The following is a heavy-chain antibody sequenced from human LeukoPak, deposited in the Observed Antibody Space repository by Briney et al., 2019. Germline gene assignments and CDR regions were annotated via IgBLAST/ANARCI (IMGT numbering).Heavy chain of an antibody. V-gene: IGHV3-23*01. D-gene: IGHD4-23*01. CDR3: AKEGNGGYYFDY. CDR2: ISGSGDST. J-gene: IGHJ4*02. Sequence: PGGSLRLSCAASGFTFSSYAMSWVRQAPGKGLEWVSAISGSGDSTYYADAVKGRFTISRDNSKNTLYLQMNSLRAEDTAVYYCAKEGNGGYYFDYWGQGTLVTVSS. CDR1: GFTFSSYA.